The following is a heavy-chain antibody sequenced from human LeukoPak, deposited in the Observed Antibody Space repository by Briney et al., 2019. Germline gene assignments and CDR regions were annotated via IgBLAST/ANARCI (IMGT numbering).Heavy chain of an antibody. CDR3: ARDLRIAAAGTWYFDL. Sequence: ASVKVSCKASGGTFSSYAISWVRQAPGQGLEWMGGIIPIFGTANYAQKFQGRVTITADESTSTAYMELSSLRSEDTAVYYCARDLRIAAAGTWYFDLWGRGTLVTVSS. CDR2: IIPIFGTA. J-gene: IGHJ2*01. V-gene: IGHV1-69*13. CDR1: GGTFSSYA. D-gene: IGHD6-13*01.